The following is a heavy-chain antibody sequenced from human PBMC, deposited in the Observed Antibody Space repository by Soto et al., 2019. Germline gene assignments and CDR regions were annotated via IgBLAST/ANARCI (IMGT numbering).Heavy chain of an antibody. CDR2: IYWDDDK. CDR3: AHDNSDGASRY. Sequence: GLDLEWLALIYWDDDKRYSPSLKSRLTITKDTSKNQVVLTMTNMDPVDTATYYCAHDNSDGASRYWGQGTLVTVSS. J-gene: IGHJ4*02. V-gene: IGHV2-5*02.